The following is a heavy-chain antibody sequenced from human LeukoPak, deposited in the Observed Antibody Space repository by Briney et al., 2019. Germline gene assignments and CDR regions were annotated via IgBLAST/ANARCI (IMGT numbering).Heavy chain of an antibody. J-gene: IGHJ5*02. CDR3: ARDLSRGYDH. CDR2: IIPIFGTA. V-gene: IGHV1-69*05. Sequence: ASVKVSCKASGGTFSSYAISWVRQAPGQGLEWMGGIIPIFGTANYAQKFQGRVTITTDESTSTAYMELSSLRSEDTAVYYCARDLSRGYDHWGQGTLVTVSS. CDR1: GGTFSSYA. D-gene: IGHD5-12*01.